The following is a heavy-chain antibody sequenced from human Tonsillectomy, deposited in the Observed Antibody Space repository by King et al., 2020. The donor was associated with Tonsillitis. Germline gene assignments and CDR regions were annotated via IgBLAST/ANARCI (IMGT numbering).Heavy chain of an antibody. Sequence: VQLVQSGAEVKKPGSSVKVSCKASGDTFSNYAISWVRQAPGQGLEWMGVIIPMFDTTNYAQKLQGRVTITADVSRRTAYLELSSLRSEDTGVYYCARVGEGGPSSYYGMDVWGQGTTVTVSS. CDR3: ARVGEGGPSSYYGMDV. D-gene: IGHD3-16*01. CDR2: IIPMFDTT. CDR1: GDTFSNYA. J-gene: IGHJ6*02. V-gene: IGHV1-69*01.